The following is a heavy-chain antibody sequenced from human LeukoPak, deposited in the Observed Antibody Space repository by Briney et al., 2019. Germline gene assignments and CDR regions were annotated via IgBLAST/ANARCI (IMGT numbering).Heavy chain of an antibody. J-gene: IGHJ5*02. Sequence: PSETLSLTCAVYGGSFSGYYWSWIRQPPGKGLEWIGEINHSGSTNYNPSLKGRVTISVDTSKNQFSLKLSSVPAADTAVYYCARRVVPAAMRNWFDPWGQGTLVTVSS. CDR2: INHSGST. CDR1: GGSFSGYY. D-gene: IGHD2-2*01. CDR3: ARRVVPAAMRNWFDP. V-gene: IGHV4-34*01.